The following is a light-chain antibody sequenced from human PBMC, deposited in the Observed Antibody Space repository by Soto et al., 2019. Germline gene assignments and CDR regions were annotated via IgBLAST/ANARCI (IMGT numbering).Light chain of an antibody. CDR2: GAT. CDR3: QNCKSAVFT. Sequence: DMQMTQSPSSLSASVGDRVTITCRASQGINNYLAWYQQRPGKVPKLLIYGATTLQPGVPSRFSGSGSGTDFTLTISSLQTEDVATYYCQNCKSAVFTFGPGTKVDIK. V-gene: IGKV1-27*01. J-gene: IGKJ3*01. CDR1: QGINNY.